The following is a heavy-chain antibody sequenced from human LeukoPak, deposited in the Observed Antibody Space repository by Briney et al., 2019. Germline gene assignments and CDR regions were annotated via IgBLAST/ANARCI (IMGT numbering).Heavy chain of an antibody. D-gene: IGHD1-1*01. CDR1: GFSLSTSGVG. CDR2: IYWDDDK. CDR3: AHYVTTSWNFDL. J-gene: IGHJ2*01. Sequence: SGPALVKPTQTLTLTCTFSGFSLSTSGVGVGWIRQPPGKALEWLALIYWDDDKRYSPSLKTRLTITKDTSKNQVVLTMTNMDPVDTATYYCAHYVTTSWNFDLWGRGTLVTVSS. V-gene: IGHV2-5*02.